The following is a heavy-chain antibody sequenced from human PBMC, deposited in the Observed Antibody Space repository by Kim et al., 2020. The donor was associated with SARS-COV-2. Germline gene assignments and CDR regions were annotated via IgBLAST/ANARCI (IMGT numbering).Heavy chain of an antibody. J-gene: IGHJ4*02. CDR1: GDSISNYF. V-gene: IGHV4-59*08. Sequence: SETLSLICSVSGDSISNYFWSWIRQPPGKRLEWLGYIYFTGSPKYNPSLESRVTISQDTSKNQVSLRLTSVTAADTAMYYCARHGWGGSGYYFYWGQGTLVTVSS. CDR2: IYFTGSP. D-gene: IGHD3-22*01. CDR3: ARHGWGGSGYYFY.